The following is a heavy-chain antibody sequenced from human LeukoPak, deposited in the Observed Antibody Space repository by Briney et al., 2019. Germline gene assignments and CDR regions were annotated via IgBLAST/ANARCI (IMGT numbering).Heavy chain of an antibody. V-gene: IGHV3-7*01. CDR1: GFTLSNDW. CDR3: AKDAVYRYGYHTLYYYGTDV. CDR2: IKQAKSER. J-gene: IGHJ6*02. Sequence: PLGSLRLSSAASGFTLSNDWMSSVREALEKGLGWVANIKQAKSERFYVDSAKDGFIISTDNAENSVYLQMSSLRAEDTAVYYCAKDAVYRYGYHTLYYYGTDVWGQGTTVTVYS. D-gene: IGHD5-18*01.